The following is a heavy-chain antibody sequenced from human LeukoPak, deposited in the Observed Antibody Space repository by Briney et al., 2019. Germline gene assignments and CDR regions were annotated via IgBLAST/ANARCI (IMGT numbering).Heavy chain of an antibody. CDR1: GFTFSDYY. D-gene: IGHD3-22*01. CDR3: ARDAIDSSGFDFDY. Sequence: PGESLRLSCAASGFTFSDYYMTWIRQAPGKGLEWISYISTSAGTIYYADSVKGRFTISRDNAKNSLYLQMNSLRAKETAVYYCARDAIDSSGFDFDYWGQGTLVTVSS. CDR2: ISTSAGTI. V-gene: IGHV3-11*01. J-gene: IGHJ4*02.